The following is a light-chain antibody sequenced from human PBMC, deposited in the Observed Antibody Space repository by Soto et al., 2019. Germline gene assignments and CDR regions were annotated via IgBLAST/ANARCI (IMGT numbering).Light chain of an antibody. Sequence: EIVMTQSPATLSVSPGERATLSCRASQSVSSNLAWYQQKPGQAPRLLIYGASTRATGIPARFSGSGSGTEFTLTISSLQSEDFAVDYCQQYNNWPPWTFDQGTKVEIK. CDR1: QSVSSN. J-gene: IGKJ1*01. CDR3: QQYNNWPPWT. CDR2: GAS. V-gene: IGKV3-15*01.